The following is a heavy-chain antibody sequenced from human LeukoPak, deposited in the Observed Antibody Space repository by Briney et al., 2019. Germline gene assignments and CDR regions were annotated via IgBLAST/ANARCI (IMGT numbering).Heavy chain of an antibody. CDR3: VGASMVTGYYFDY. Sequence: PGGSLRLSCAASGFTFSSYAMSWVRQAPGKGLEWVSAISGSGGSTYYADSVKGRFTISRDNSKNTLYLQMNSLRAEDTAVYYCVGASMVTGYYFDYWGQGTLVTVSS. V-gene: IGHV3-23*01. CDR2: ISGSGGST. D-gene: IGHD5-18*01. J-gene: IGHJ4*02. CDR1: GFTFSSYA.